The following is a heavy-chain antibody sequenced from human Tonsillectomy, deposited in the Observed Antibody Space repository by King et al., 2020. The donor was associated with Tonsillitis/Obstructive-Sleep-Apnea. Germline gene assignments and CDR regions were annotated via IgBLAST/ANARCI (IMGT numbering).Heavy chain of an antibody. J-gene: IGHJ4*02. D-gene: IGHD1-7*01. CDR1: GFIFSYAW. V-gene: IGHV3-15*01. CDR3: APDGVVTGTAFDY. CDR2: INSKTDGGTT. Sequence: VQLVESGGVLVKPGGSLRLSCAASGFIFSYAWMSLVRQAPGTGLEWVGRINSKTDGGTTDYAAPVQGRFTISRDDAKKTLYLQLNSLESDDTAVYYCAPDGVVTGTAFDYWGQGTLVPVSS.